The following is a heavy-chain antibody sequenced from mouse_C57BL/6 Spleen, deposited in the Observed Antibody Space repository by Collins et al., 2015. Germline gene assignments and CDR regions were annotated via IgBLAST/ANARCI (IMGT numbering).Heavy chain of an antibody. V-gene: IGHV1-69*01. Sequence: QVQLQQPGAELVMPGASVKLSRKASGYTFTSYWMHWVKQRPGQGLEWIGEIDPSDSYTNYNQKFKGKSTLTVDKSSSTAYMQLSGLTSEDSAVYYCARSGNSSGYVGYWGQGTTLTVSS. CDR3: ARSGNSSGYVGY. CDR1: GYTFTSYW. CDR2: IDPSDSYT. D-gene: IGHD3-2*02. J-gene: IGHJ2*01.